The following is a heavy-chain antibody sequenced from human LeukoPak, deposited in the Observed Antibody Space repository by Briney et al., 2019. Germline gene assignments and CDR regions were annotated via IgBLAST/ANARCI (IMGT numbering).Heavy chain of an antibody. CDR1: GDSISSYY. CDR2: IYYSGST. CDR3: ARAGSGWSLDC. D-gene: IGHD6-19*01. V-gene: IGHV4-59*12. Sequence: SETLSFTCTVSGDSISSYYWSWLRQPPGKGLEWIGYIYYSGSTSYNPSLKSRVTMSVDTSKNQVSLNIGSLTVADTAVYYCARAGSGWSLDCWGQGALVTVSS. J-gene: IGHJ4*02.